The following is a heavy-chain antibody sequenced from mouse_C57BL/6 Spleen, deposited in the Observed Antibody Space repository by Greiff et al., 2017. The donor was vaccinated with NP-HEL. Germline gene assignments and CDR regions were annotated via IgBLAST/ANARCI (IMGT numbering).Heavy chain of an antibody. CDR3: ARKESNYGYYAMDY. Sequence: QVQLQQSGAELVKPGASVKISCKASGYAFSSYWMNWVKQRPGKGLEWIGQIYPGDGDTNYNGKFKGKATLTADKSSSTAYMQLSSLTSEDSAVYFCARKESNYGYYAMDYWGQGTSVTVSS. CDR2: IYPGDGDT. J-gene: IGHJ4*01. CDR1: GYAFSSYW. V-gene: IGHV1-80*01. D-gene: IGHD2-5*01.